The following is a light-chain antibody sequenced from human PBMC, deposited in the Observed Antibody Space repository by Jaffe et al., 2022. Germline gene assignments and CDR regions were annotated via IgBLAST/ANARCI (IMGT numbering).Light chain of an antibody. CDR3: QTWGPGIRV. CDR2: INRDGSQ. J-gene: IGLJ3*02. V-gene: IGLV4-69*02. Sequence: QLVLTQSPSASASLGASVKLTCTLSSGHSRYAIAWHQQQPQKGPRCLMRINRDGSQTKGDGIPDRFSGSSSGAERYLSISSLQSDDEAVYYCQTWGPGIRVFGGGTKLTVL. CDR1: SGHSRYA.